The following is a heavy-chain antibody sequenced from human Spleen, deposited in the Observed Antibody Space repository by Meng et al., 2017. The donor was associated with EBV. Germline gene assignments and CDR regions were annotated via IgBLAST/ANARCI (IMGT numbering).Heavy chain of an antibody. CDR2: IYYSGDT. V-gene: IGHV4-61*01. CDR3: VREVRSGSYFNDY. Sequence: QGQLQGSGPGLVKSSETLSLTCTVSGASVSSNTYYWSWIRQPPGKRLEWIGNIYYSGDTKYNPSLESRVTISLHTSKNQFSLRLTSVTAADTAVYYCVREVRSGSYFNDYWGQGTLVTVSS. J-gene: IGHJ4*02. D-gene: IGHD1-26*01. CDR1: GASVSSNTYY.